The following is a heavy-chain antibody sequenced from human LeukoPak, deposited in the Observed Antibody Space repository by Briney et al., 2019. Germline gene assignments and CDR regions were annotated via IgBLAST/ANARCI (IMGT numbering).Heavy chain of an antibody. CDR1: GFTFSSYE. Sequence: GGSLRLSCAASGFTFSSYEMNWVRQAPGKGLEWVSYISSSGSTIYYADSVKGRFTISKDNAKNSLYLQMNSLRAEDTAVYYCAELGITMIGGVWGKGTTVTITS. CDR2: ISSSGSTI. CDR3: AELGITMIGGV. V-gene: IGHV3-48*03. D-gene: IGHD3-10*02. J-gene: IGHJ6*04.